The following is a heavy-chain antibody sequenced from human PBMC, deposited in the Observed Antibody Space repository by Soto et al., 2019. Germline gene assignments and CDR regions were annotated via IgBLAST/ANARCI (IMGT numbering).Heavy chain of an antibody. V-gene: IGHV3-33*01. Sequence: QVQLVESGGGVVQPGTSLRLSCAASGFTFSRHGMHWVRQTPGKGLERLAVILNDASGHWYADSVKGRFTISRDNFENTLYLQMNGLSLEATDMYYCARDDDYPDNGFAYWGQGTLVTVSS. D-gene: IGHD4-17*01. J-gene: IGHJ4*02. CDR1: GFTFSRHG. CDR3: ARDDDYPDNGFAY. CDR2: ILNDASGH.